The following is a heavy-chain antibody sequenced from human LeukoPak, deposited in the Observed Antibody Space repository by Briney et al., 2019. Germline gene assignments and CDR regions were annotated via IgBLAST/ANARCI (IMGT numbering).Heavy chain of an antibody. CDR1: GVSISSGGYS. J-gene: IGHJ4*02. CDR3: ARGSSGLHFYD. V-gene: IGHV4-30-2*01. Sequence: SQTLSLTCAVSGVSISSGGYSGSWIRHPPGKGLEWIGYIYHSGSTYYNPSLKSRVTISVDRSKNQFSLKLSAVAAADTAVYYCARGSSGLHFYDWGKGTLVTVS. CDR2: IYHSGST. D-gene: IGHD1-26*01.